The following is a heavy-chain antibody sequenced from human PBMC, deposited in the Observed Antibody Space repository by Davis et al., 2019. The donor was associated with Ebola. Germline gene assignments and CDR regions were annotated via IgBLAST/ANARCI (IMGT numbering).Heavy chain of an antibody. V-gene: IGHV3-21*01. Sequence: GGSLRLSCAASGFTFSTYSMSWVRQAPGKALEWVPSISSDSDYIYYADSAKGRFTISRDNAKNSLFLQMNSLRAEDTAVYYCARDRPLDFFFGDYYGMDVWGQGTTVTVSS. CDR3: ARDRPLDFFFGDYYGMDV. CDR2: ISSDSDYI. CDR1: GFTFSTYS. D-gene: IGHD3-16*01. J-gene: IGHJ6*02.